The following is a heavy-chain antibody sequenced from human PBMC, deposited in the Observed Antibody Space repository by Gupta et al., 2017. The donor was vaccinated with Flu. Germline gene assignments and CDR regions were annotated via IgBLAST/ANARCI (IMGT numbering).Heavy chain of an antibody. Sequence: QAPGQGLEWMGWINPENGGTNFAQKFLGRVTMTMDTSINTAYMELSSVRSDDTAVYYCGRDRIAAAGTDSVDIWGPGTMVTVSS. V-gene: IGHV1-2*02. CDR3: GRDRIAAAGTDSVDI. CDR2: INPENGGT. J-gene: IGHJ3*02. D-gene: IGHD6-13*01.